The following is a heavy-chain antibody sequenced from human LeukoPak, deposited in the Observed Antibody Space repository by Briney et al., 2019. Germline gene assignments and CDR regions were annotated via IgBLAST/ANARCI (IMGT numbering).Heavy chain of an antibody. D-gene: IGHD6-19*01. CDR2: TYYNSKWYT. CDR3: ARDSGGWYYFDY. J-gene: IGHJ4*02. CDR1: GDSVSTASNA. V-gene: IGHV6-1*01. Sequence: SQTLSLTCAISGDSVSTASNAWYWIRQSPSRGLEWLGRTYYNSKWYTDYAVSVSGRTTINPDTSKNQFSLQLNSVTPEDTAVYYCARDSGGWYYFDYWGQGTLVTVSS.